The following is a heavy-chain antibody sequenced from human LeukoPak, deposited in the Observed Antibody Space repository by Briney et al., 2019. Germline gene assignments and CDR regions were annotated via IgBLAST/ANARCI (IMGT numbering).Heavy chain of an antibody. D-gene: IGHD3-10*01. CDR1: GGSFSGYY. V-gene: IGHV4-34*01. CDR2: INHSGST. J-gene: IGHJ3*02. CDR3: ARDQVRSREDPIDI. Sequence: PSETLSLTCAVYGGSFSGYYWSWIRQPPGKGLEWIGEINHSGSTNYNPSLKSRVTISVDRSRNQFSLKLTSVTATDTAVYYCARDQVRSREDPIDIWGQGTMVTVSS.